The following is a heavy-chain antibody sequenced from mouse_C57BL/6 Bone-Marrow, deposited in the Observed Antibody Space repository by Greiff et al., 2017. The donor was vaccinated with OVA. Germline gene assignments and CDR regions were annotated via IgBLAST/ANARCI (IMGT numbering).Heavy chain of an antibody. Sequence: EVHLVESGGGLVKPGGSLKLSCAASGFTFSDYGMHWVRQAPEKGLEWVGYISSGSSTIYYADTVKGRFTISRDNAKNTLFLQMTRLRSEDTAVYYCARNGCNYYYAMDYWGQGTSVTVSS. D-gene: IGHD2-1*01. J-gene: IGHJ4*01. V-gene: IGHV5-17*01. CDR3: ARNGCNYYYAMDY. CDR1: GFTFSDYG. CDR2: ISSGSSTI.